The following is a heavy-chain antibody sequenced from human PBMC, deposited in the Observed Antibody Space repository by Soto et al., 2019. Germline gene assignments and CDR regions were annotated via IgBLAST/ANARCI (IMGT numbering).Heavy chain of an antibody. J-gene: IGHJ4*02. D-gene: IGHD6-19*01. CDR2: TYYRAKWFT. V-gene: IGHV6-1*01. CDR1: GDSVSSDSAA. Sequence: SQTLSLTCAISGDSVSSDSAACNWIRQCPSRGLEWLGRTYYRAKWFTGYAVSVQSRIRINADTSKNQFSLQLNSVTPEDSSVYYFASQQKWMDYWGQGTLVTVSS. CDR3: ASQQKWMDY.